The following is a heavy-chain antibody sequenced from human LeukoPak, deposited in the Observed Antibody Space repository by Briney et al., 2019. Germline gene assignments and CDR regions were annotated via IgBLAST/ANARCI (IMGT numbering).Heavy chain of an antibody. J-gene: IGHJ3*02. CDR2: IYYSGST. V-gene: IGHV4-39*07. Sequence: ASETLSLTCTVSGGSISSSSYYWGWIRQPPGKGLEWIGSIYYSGSTYYNPSLKSRVTISVDTSKNQFSLKLSSVTAADTAVYYCARAKTYYYDSSGYYGHDAFDIWGQGTMVTVSS. CDR1: GGSISSSSYY. CDR3: ARAKTYYYDSSGYYGHDAFDI. D-gene: IGHD3-22*01.